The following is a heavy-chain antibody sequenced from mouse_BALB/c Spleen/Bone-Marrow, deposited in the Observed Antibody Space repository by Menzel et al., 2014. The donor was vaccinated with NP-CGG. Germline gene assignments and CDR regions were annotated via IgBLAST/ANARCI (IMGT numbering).Heavy chain of an antibody. CDR3: ARTGDRYEAWFPY. V-gene: IGHV14-3*02. CDR2: IDPANGNT. CDR1: GFNIKDTY. D-gene: IGHD2-14*01. J-gene: IGHJ3*01. Sequence: EVKLLESGAELVKPGASVKLSCTASGFNIKDTYMHWVKQRPEQGLEWIGRIDPANGNTKYDPKFQGKATITVDPSYNTGYLQLSSLTSEDTAVYYCARTGDRYEAWFPYWGQGTLVTVSA.